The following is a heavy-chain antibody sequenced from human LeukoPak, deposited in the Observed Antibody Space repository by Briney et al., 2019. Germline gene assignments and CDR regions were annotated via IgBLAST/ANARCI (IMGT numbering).Heavy chain of an antibody. J-gene: IGHJ4*02. CDR1: GGTFSSYA. CDR2: IIPIFGTA. V-gene: IGHV1-69*13. D-gene: IGHD3-3*01. Sequence: ASVKVSCKASGGTFSSYAISWVRQAPGQGLEWMGGIIPIFGTANYAQKFQGRVTITADESTSTAYMELSSLRSEDTAVYYCARLSQTYYDFWSGSDTPFDYWGQGTLVTVSS. CDR3: ARLSQTYYDFWSGSDTPFDY.